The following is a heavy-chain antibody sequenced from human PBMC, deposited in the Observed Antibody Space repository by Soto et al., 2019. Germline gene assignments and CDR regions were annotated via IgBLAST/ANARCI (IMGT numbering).Heavy chain of an antibody. CDR2: ISGYNGNT. CDR3: ARDGPGPYYYFGMDV. Sequence: QVQLVQSRGEVKKPGASVKVSCKTSGYSFTTYGISWVRQAPGQGLEWMGWISGYNGNTNYAQKLKGRLTMTTDTATSTSYMALRSLTSDDTAVYYCARDGPGPYYYFGMDVWGQGSTVTVSS. V-gene: IGHV1-18*01. CDR1: GYSFTTYG. J-gene: IGHJ6*02.